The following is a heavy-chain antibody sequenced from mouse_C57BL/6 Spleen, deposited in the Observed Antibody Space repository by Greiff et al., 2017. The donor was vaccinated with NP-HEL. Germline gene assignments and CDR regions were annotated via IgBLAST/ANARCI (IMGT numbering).Heavy chain of an antibody. Sequence: EVKLVESGGGLVKPGGSLKLSCAASGFTFSSYAMSWVRQTPEKRLEWVATISDGGSYTYYPDNVKGRFTISRDNAKNNLYLQMSHLKSEDTAMYYCARLGLEGTWFAYWGQGTLVTVSA. V-gene: IGHV5-4*03. D-gene: IGHD3-1*01. CDR2: ISDGGSYT. CDR3: ARLGLEGTWFAY. CDR1: GFTFSSYA. J-gene: IGHJ3*01.